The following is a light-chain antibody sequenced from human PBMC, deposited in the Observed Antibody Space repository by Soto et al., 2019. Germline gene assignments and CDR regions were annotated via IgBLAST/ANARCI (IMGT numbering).Light chain of an antibody. V-gene: IGKV3-11*01. CDR3: QQRSNWPYT. CDR1: QSVSRY. CDR2: DTS. Sequence: EIVLTQSPATLSLSPGERATLACRASQSVSRYLAWYQHKPGQAPRVLIYDTSNRATGIPARFSGSGSGTDFTLTISRLEPEDFAVYYCQQRSNWPYTFGQGTKLEIK. J-gene: IGKJ2*01.